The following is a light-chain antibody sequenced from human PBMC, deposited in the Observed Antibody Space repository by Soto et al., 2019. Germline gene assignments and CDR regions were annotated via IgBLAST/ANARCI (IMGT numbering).Light chain of an antibody. V-gene: IGKV3-11*01. CDR1: QSVSSGY. J-gene: IGKJ4*01. Sequence: EIVLTQSPGTLSLSPGERATLSCRASQSVSSGYLAWYQQKPGQAPRLVIYDESNRATGIPARFSGSGSGTDFTLTISSLEPEDFAVYYCQQRSSWPLTFGGGTKVDIK. CDR3: QQRSSWPLT. CDR2: DES.